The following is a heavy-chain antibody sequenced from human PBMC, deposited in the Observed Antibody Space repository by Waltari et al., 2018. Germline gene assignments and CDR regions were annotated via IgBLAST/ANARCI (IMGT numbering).Heavy chain of an antibody. CDR3: ARVVRGYNSLDY. D-gene: IGHD5-12*01. J-gene: IGHJ4*02. Sequence: QVQLQESGPGLVKPSQTLSLTCTVSGGSISSGSYYWRWIRQPAGKGLEWIGYIYTSGSTNYNPSLKSRVTISVDTSKNQFSLKLSSVTATDTAVYYCARVVRGYNSLDYWGQGTLVTVSS. CDR1: GGSISSGSYY. V-gene: IGHV4-61*09. CDR2: IYTSGST.